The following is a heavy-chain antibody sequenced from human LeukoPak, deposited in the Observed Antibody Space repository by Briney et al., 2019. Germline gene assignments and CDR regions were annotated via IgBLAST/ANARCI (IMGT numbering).Heavy chain of an antibody. CDR1: GFTFDDYA. V-gene: IGHV3-9*01. D-gene: IGHD6-13*01. CDR3: AKGAHPGIAAAGTRFDY. CDR2: ISWNSGSI. Sequence: HPGGSLRLSCAASGFTFDDYAMPWVRHAPGKGLEWVSGISWNSGSIGYADSVKGRFTISRDNAKNSLYLQMNSLRAEDTALYYCAKGAHPGIAAAGTRFDYWGQGTLVTVSS. J-gene: IGHJ4*02.